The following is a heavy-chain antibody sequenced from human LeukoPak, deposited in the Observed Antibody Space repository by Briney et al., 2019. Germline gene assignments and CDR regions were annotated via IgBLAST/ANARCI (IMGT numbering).Heavy chain of an antibody. CDR3: ARHITGTTLSWFDP. CDR1: GGSISSYY. Sequence: PPETLSLTCTVSGGSISSYYWSWIRQPPGKGLEWIGYIYTSGSTNYNPSLKSRVTISVDTSKNQFSLKLSSVTAADTAVYYCARHITGTTLSWFDPWGQGTLVTVSS. V-gene: IGHV4-4*09. D-gene: IGHD1-7*01. J-gene: IGHJ5*02. CDR2: IYTSGST.